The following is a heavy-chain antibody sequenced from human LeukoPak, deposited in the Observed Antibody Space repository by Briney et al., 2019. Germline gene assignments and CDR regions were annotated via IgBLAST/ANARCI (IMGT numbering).Heavy chain of an antibody. V-gene: IGHV3-23*01. CDR3: AKGRGYCSSTSCYDPDY. CDR2: ISGSGGST. D-gene: IGHD2-2*01. CDR1: GFTFSSYA. Sequence: GGSLRLSCAASGFTFSSYAMSWVRQAPGKGLEWVSAISGSGGSTYYADSVKGRFTISRDNSKNTLYLQMNSLRAEDTAVYYCAKGRGYCSSTSCYDPDYWGQGTLVTVSS. J-gene: IGHJ4*02.